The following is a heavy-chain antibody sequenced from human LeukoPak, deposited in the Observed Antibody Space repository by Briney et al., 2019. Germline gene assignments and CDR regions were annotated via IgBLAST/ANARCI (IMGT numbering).Heavy chain of an antibody. CDR1: GFTFSSYA. J-gene: IGHJ4*02. CDR2: ISGSGGST. CDR3: AKDRRFGRDGYNWYDY. D-gene: IGHD5-24*01. Sequence: GGSLRLSCAASGFTFSSYAMSWVRQAPGKGLEWVSAISGSGGSTYYADSVKGRFTISRDNSKNTLYLQMNSLRAEDTAVYYCAKDRRFGRDGYNWYDYWGQGTLVTVSS. V-gene: IGHV3-23*01.